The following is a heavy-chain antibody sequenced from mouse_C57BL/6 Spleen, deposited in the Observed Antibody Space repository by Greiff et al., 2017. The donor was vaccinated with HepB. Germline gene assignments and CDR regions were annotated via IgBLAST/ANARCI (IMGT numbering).Heavy chain of an antibody. D-gene: IGHD3-2*02. Sequence: VQLQQSGAELVRPGTSVKLSCKASGYTFTSYWMHWVKQRPGQGLEWIGVIDPSDSYPNYNQKFKGKATLTVDTSSSTAYMQLSSLTSEDSAVYYCAADSSGYIYAMDYWGQGTSVTVSS. CDR1: GYTFTSYW. CDR2: IDPSDSYP. CDR3: AADSSGYIYAMDY. J-gene: IGHJ4*01. V-gene: IGHV1-59*01.